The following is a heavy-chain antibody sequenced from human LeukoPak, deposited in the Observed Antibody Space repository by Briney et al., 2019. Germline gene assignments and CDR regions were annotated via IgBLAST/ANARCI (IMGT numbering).Heavy chain of an antibody. CDR1: GGSISSYY. CDR3: AGHIGSRDLGYMDV. Sequence: PSETLSLTCTVSGGSISSYYWSWIRQPPGKGLEWIGYIYYSGSTNYNPSLKSRVTISVDTSKNQFSLKLSPVTAADTAVYYCAGHIGSRDLGYMDVWGKGTTVTISS. D-gene: IGHD2-21*01. J-gene: IGHJ6*03. CDR2: IYYSGST. V-gene: IGHV4-59*01.